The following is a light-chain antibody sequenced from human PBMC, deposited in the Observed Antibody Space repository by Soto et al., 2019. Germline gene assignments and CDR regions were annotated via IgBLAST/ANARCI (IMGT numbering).Light chain of an antibody. CDR2: KAS. CDR3: QHYNSYSEA. V-gene: IGKV1-5*03. J-gene: IGKJ1*01. Sequence: DIQMTQSPSTLSGSVGDRVTITCRASQTISSRLAWYQQKPGQAPKLLIYKASTLKSGVPSRFSGSGSGTEFTLTISSLQPDDFATYYCQHYNSYSEAFGQGTKVDIK. CDR1: QTISSR.